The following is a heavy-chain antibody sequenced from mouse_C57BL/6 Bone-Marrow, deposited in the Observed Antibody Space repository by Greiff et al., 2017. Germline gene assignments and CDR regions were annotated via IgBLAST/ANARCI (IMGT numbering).Heavy chain of an antibody. CDR3: ARSGGNSWFAY. Sequence: QVQLKESGAELARPGASVKLSCKASGYTFTSYGISWVKQRTGQGLEWIGEIYPRSGNTYYNEKFKGKATLTADKSSSTAYMALRSLTSEDSAVYFCARSGGNSWFAYWGQGTLVTVSA. D-gene: IGHD2-1*01. V-gene: IGHV1-81*01. CDR2: IYPRSGNT. CDR1: GYTFTSYG. J-gene: IGHJ3*01.